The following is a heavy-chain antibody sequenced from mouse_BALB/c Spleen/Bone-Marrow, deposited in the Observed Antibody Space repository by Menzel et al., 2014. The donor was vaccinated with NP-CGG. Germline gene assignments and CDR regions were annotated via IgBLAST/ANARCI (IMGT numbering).Heavy chain of an antibody. J-gene: IGHJ3*01. Sequence: GAELVKPGASVKLSCKASGYTFTTYWMHWVKQRPGQGLEWIGQIDPSDSYTNYSQKFKGKATLTVDKSSSTAYMQLSSLSSEDSAVYYCARGGDNYAWFPYWGQGTLVTVSA. D-gene: IGHD1-3*01. CDR3: ARGGDNYAWFPY. V-gene: IGHV1-69*02. CDR1: GYTFTTYW. CDR2: IDPSDSYT.